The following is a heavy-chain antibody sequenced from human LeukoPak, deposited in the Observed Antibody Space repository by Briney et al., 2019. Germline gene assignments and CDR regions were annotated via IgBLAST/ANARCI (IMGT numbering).Heavy chain of an antibody. D-gene: IGHD3-10*01. J-gene: IGHJ4*01. CDR1: GFTFSSYA. Sequence: PGGSLRLSCAASGFTFSSYAMHWVRQAPGKGLEWVAVISYDGSNKYYADSVKGRFTISRDNSKNTLYLQMNSLRAEDTAVYYCARVLDYYVSGIYGFDYLGHGTLVTVSS. V-gene: IGHV3-30-3*01. CDR3: ARVLDYYVSGIYGFDY. CDR2: ISYDGSNK.